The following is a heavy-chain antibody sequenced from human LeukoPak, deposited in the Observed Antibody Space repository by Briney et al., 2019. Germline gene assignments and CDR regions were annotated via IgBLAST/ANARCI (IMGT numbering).Heavy chain of an antibody. CDR2: ISAYNGNT. CDR1: GYTFTSYG. Sequence: ASVKVSCRASGYTFTSYGISWVRQAPGQGLEWMGWISAYNGNTKYAQKLQGRVTMTTDTSTSTAYMELRSLRSDDTAVYYCARDEFKLDFWSGYYFWGQGTLVTVSS. D-gene: IGHD3-3*01. V-gene: IGHV1-18*01. J-gene: IGHJ4*02. CDR3: ARDEFKLDFWSGYYF.